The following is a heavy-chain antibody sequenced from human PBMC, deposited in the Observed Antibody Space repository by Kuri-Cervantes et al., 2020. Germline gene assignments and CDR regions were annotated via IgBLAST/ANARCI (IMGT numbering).Heavy chain of an antibody. J-gene: IGHJ6*02. D-gene: IGHD3-10*01. Sequence: ASVQVSCKATGYTFTSYYMHWVRQAPGQGLEWMGIINPSGGSTSYAQKFQGGVTMTRDTSTSTVYMELSSLRSEDAAVYYCATVYGSGRRNYYYGMDVWGQGTTVTISS. CDR3: ATVYGSGRRNYYYGMDV. CDR2: INPSGGST. CDR1: GYTFTSYY. V-gene: IGHV1-46*01.